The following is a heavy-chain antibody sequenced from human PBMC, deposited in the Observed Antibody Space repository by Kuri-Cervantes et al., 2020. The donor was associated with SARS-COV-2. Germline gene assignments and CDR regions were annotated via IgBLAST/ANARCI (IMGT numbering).Heavy chain of an antibody. CDR1: GGSTSSSDFY. J-gene: IGHJ6*02. CDR3: ARPGGGFFWSAYHGDGMDV. V-gene: IGHV4-30-4*01. CDR2: IYYTGNT. Sequence: SETLSLTCTVSGGSTSSSDFYWTWIRQTPGKGLEWIGYIYYTGNTYYNPSLKSRVTMSIDTSKSQFSLKLNSVTTTDTAVYYCARPGGGFFWSAYHGDGMDVWGQGTTVTVSS. D-gene: IGHD3-3*01.